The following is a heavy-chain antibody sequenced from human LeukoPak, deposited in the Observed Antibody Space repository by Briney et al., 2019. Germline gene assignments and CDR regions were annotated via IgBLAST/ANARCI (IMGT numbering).Heavy chain of an antibody. CDR2: IYYSGST. J-gene: IGHJ4*02. CDR1: GGSISSNNYY. CDR3: ARLRFNSSGPIDY. V-gene: IGHV4-39*01. Sequence: PSETLSLTSTVSGGSISSNNYYWGWIRQPPGKGLEWIGSIYYSGSTFYIPSLKSRVTISVDTSKNQFSLKLSSVTAADTAVYYCARLRFNSSGPIDYWGQGTLVTVSS. D-gene: IGHD3-22*01.